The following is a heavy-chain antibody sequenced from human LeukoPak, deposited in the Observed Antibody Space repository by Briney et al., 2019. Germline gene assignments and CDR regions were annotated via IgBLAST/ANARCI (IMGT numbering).Heavy chain of an antibody. CDR1: GYPIRSVHY. CDR3: ARGLVGATQSDY. Sequence: PSETLSLTCTVSGYPIRSVHYWGWIRQPPGKGLEWLGSIYQTGTTYYNPSLESRVTISIDTSKNQFSLKLTSVTAADTAVYYCARGLVGATQSDYWGQGTLVTVSS. D-gene: IGHD1-26*01. V-gene: IGHV4-38-2*02. J-gene: IGHJ4*02. CDR2: IYQTGTT.